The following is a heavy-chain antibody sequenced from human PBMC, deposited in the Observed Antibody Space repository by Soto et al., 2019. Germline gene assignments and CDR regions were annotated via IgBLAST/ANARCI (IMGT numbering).Heavy chain of an antibody. V-gene: IGHV4-39*01. J-gene: IGHJ5*02. Sequence: SETLSLTCIVSGGSISSSSYYWGWIRQPPGKGREWIGSIYYSGSTYYNPSLKSRVTISVDTSKNQFSLKLSPVTAADTAVFYCARHRARNWFDPWGQGTLVTVSS. CDR1: GGSISSSSYY. D-gene: IGHD6-6*01. CDR3: ARHRARNWFDP. CDR2: IYYSGST.